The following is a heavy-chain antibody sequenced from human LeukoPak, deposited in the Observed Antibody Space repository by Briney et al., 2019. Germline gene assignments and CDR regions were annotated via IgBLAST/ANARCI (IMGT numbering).Heavy chain of an antibody. D-gene: IGHD2-15*01. CDR2: ISYDGSNK. Sequence: GGSLRLSCAASGFTFSSYAMHWVRQAPGKGLEWVAVISYDGSNKYYADSVKGRFTISRDNSKNTLYLQTNSLRAEDTAVYYCARGARYCSGGSCYPGAFDYWGQGTLVTVSS. V-gene: IGHV3-30*04. CDR3: ARGARYCSGGSCYPGAFDY. CDR1: GFTFSSYA. J-gene: IGHJ4*02.